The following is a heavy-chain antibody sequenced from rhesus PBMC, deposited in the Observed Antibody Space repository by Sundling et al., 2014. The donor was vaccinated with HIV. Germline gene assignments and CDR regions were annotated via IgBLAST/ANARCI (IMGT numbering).Heavy chain of an antibody. V-gene: IGHV3-54*02. D-gene: IGHD6-31*01. CDR2: ISDDGSEM. J-gene: IGHJ6*01. CDR3: ARDGVTAAGPQGLDS. CDR1: GFSLIDYG. Sequence: EVELVESGGGLAQPGGALRLSCTASGFSLIDYGMHWVRQAPGKGLEWVSVISDDGSEMAYADSVKDRFTISRDNSKNQLYLHMNILRLDDTAVYFCARDGVTAAGPQGLDSWGQGVVVTVSS.